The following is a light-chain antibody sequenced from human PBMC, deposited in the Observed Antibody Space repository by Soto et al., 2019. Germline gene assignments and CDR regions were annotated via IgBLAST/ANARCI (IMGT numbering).Light chain of an antibody. CDR2: GAS. V-gene: IGKV3-20*01. Sequence: EIVLTQSPGTLSLSPGERATLSCRASQSVTSNFLAWYQQKPGQAPRLLIYGASSRATGIPDRFSGSGSGTDFTLTISRLEPEDFAVYYCQRYGSSQITFGQGTRLEIK. J-gene: IGKJ5*01. CDR1: QSVTSNF. CDR3: QRYGSSQIT.